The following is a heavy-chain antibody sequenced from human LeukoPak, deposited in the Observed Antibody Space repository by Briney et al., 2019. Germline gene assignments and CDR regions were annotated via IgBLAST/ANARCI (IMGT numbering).Heavy chain of an antibody. CDR3: ARRDGYNPFDY. V-gene: IGHV1-69*02. Sequence: KVSCKASGGTFSSYTISWVRQAPGQGLEWMGRIIPILGIANYAQKFQGRVTVTADKSTSTAYMELSSLRSEDTAVYYCARRDGYNPFDYWGRGTLVTVSS. J-gene: IGHJ4*02. CDR2: IIPILGIA. D-gene: IGHD5-24*01. CDR1: GGTFSSYT.